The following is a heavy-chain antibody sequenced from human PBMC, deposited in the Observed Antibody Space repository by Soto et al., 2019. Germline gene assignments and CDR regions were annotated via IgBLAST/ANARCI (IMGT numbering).Heavy chain of an antibody. CDR1: GGSISSYY. D-gene: IGHD3-3*01. CDR2: IYYSGST. Sequence: SETLSLTCTVSGGSISSYYWSWIRQPPGKGLEWIGYIYYSGSTYYNPSLKSRVTISVDTSKNQFSLKLSSVTAADTAVYYCASITYYDFWSGQSRWFDPWGQGTLVTVSS. J-gene: IGHJ5*02. CDR3: ASITYYDFWSGQSRWFDP. V-gene: IGHV4-59*08.